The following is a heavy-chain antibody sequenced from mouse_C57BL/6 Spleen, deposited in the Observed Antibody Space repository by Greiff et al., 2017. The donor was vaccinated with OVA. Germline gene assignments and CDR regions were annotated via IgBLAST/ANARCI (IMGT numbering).Heavy chain of an antibody. J-gene: IGHJ3*01. Sequence: VQLQQPGAELVRPGSSVKLSCKASGYTFTSYWMDWVKQRPGQGLEWIGNIYPSDSETHYNQKFKDKATLTVDKSSSTAYMQLSSLTSEDSAVYYCARSGYCGSSYPAWFAYWGQGTLVTVSA. CDR1: GYTFTSYW. V-gene: IGHV1-61*01. D-gene: IGHD1-1*01. CDR2: IYPSDSET. CDR3: ARSGYCGSSYPAWFAY.